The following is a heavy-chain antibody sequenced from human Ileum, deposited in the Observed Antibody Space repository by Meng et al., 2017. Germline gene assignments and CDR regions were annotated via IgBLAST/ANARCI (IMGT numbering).Heavy chain of an antibody. J-gene: IGHJ4*02. V-gene: IGHV4-4*02. CDR2: IYLAGSP. Sequence: VERAASGPGLVEPSGSLSLICTVSGGSISSSFYWSWARQSPGKGLEWIGQIYLAGSPNYNPSLESRVTISVDKSKNQFSLRLTSVTAADTAIFYCVRHGGKYFDSWGQGTLVTVSS. CDR1: GGSISSSFY. CDR3: VRHGGKYFDS. D-gene: IGHD2-15*01.